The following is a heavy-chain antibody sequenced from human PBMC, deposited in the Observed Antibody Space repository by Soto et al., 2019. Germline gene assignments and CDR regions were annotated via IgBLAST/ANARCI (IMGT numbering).Heavy chain of an antibody. V-gene: IGHV5-51*01. D-gene: IGHD3-3*01. CDR2: IYPGDSDT. CDR1: GYRFTTHW. J-gene: IGHJ5*02. Sequence: PGASLKISCKASGYRFTTHWIAWVRQMPGKGLEWMGIIYPGDSDTRYSPSFQGQVTISVDKSISTAYLQWSSLKASDTAIYYCARGDFWSGYYWFDPWGQGTLVTVSS. CDR3: ARGDFWSGYYWFDP.